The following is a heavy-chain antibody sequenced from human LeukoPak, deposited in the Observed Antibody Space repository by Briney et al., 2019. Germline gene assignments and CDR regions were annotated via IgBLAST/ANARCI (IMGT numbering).Heavy chain of an antibody. CDR2: INQDGSEK. Sequence: PGGSLRLSCVASGLTFRRYWMRWVRQAPGKGLEWVANINQDGSEKYYVDSVKGRFTISRDNSKNSLYLQMSSLRAEDAAVYYCATDPRPDSGNFLGFDYWGQGTLVTVSS. J-gene: IGHJ4*02. V-gene: IGHV3-7*01. CDR1: GLTFRRYW. D-gene: IGHD4-23*01. CDR3: ATDPRPDSGNFLGFDY.